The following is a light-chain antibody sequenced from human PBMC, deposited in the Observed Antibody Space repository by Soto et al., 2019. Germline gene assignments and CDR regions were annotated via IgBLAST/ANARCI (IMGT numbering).Light chain of an antibody. CDR3: QQYNSYWT. Sequence: DIQMTQSPSTLSASVGDRVTITCRASQSISSWLAWYQQKPGKAPKLLIYKASSLESGVPSRFSGSGSGTEFTLTISSLQPDDFATDYWQQYNSYWTFGQGTKVEIK. CDR1: QSISSW. CDR2: KAS. V-gene: IGKV1-5*03. J-gene: IGKJ1*01.